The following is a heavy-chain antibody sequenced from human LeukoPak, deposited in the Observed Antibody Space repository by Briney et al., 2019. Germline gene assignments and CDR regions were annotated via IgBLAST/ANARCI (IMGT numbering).Heavy chain of an antibody. CDR2: ISGSGGST. Sequence: GGSLRLSCAASGFTFSSSAMSWVRQAPGKGLEWVSAISGSGGSTYYADSVKGRFTISRDNSKNTLYLQVNSLRAEDTAVYYCAKGHRYYFDYWGRGTLVTVSS. CDR1: GFTFSSSA. CDR3: AKGHRYYFDY. V-gene: IGHV3-23*01. J-gene: IGHJ4*02.